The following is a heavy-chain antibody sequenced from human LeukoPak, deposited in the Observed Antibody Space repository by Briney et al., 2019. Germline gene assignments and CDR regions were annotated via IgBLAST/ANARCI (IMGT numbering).Heavy chain of an antibody. CDR1: GFTFSSYA. J-gene: IGHJ4*02. D-gene: IGHD4-17*01. V-gene: IGHV3-21*05. CDR3: ARDYDYGDYPGY. CDR2: ISGSSIYT. Sequence: GGSLRLSCAASGFTFSSYAMHWVRQAPGKGLEWVSYISGSSIYTRYADSVKGRFTISRDNAKNSLYLQMNSLRAEDTALYYCARDYDYGDYPGYWGQGTLVTVSS.